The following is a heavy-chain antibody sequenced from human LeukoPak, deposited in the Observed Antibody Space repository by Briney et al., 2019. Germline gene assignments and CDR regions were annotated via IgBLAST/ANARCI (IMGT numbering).Heavy chain of an antibody. CDR3: VREDAHTYYFNF. CDR1: GYTFTSYH. J-gene: IGHJ4*02. CDR2: IKSTGDTT. Sequence: GASVQGSCKTSGYTFTSYHMHWVRQAPGQVLEWVAIIKSTGDTTVYAQKFQGRVTVTKDTSTSTVYMDLSSLSFEDTAVYYCVREDAHTYYFNFWGPGTLVTVSS. D-gene: IGHD2-2*01. V-gene: IGHV1-46*01.